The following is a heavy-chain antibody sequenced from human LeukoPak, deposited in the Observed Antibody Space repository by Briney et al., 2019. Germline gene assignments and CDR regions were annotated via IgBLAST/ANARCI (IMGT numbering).Heavy chain of an antibody. CDR2: ISYDGSNK. CDR3: ARDLPSGYSYGYVAPAFDP. J-gene: IGHJ5*02. D-gene: IGHD5-18*01. Sequence: PGGSLRLSCAASGFTFSSYAMHWVRQAPGKGLEWVAVISYDGSNKYYADSVKGRFTISRDNSKNTLYLQMNSLRAEDTAVYYCARDLPSGYSYGYVAPAFDPWAREPWSPSPQ. CDR1: GFTFSSYA. V-gene: IGHV3-30-3*01.